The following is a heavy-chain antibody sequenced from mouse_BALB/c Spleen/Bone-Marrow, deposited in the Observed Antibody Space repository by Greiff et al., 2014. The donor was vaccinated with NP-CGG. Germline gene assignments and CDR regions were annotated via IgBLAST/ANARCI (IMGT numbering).Heavy chain of an antibody. CDR2: VYPYNGGT. Sequence: EVQLQQSGPELVKPGASVKISCKASGYTFTDYYMHWVKQSHGKSLEWIGYVYPYNGGTGYNQKFRSKATLTVDSSSNTAYMELRSLTSEDSAVYCCAREGSYYDGMDYWGQGTSVTVSS. CDR1: GYTFTDYY. J-gene: IGHJ4*01. V-gene: IGHV1S29*02. CDR3: AREGSYYDGMDY. D-gene: IGHD2-12*01.